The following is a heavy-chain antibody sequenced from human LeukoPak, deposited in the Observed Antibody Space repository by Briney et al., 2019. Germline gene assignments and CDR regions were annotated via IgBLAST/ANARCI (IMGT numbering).Heavy chain of an antibody. CDR3: ATRYYDFWSGYYSGSEEPDY. D-gene: IGHD3-3*01. V-gene: IGHV3-23*01. CDR2: ISGSGGST. CDR1: GFTFSSYA. Sequence: PGGSLRLSCAASGFTFSSYAMSWVRRAPGKGLEWVSAISGSGGSTYSADSVKGRFTISRDNAKNSLYLQMNSLRAEDTAVYYCATRYYDFWSGYYSGSEEPDYWGQGTLVTVSS. J-gene: IGHJ4*02.